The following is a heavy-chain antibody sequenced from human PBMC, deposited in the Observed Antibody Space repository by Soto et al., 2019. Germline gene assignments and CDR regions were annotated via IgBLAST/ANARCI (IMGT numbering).Heavy chain of an antibody. V-gene: IGHV4-39*01. D-gene: IGHD2-15*01. J-gene: IGHJ4*02. CDR1: GGSISIGTDY. CDR3: ARRHSHDFDDKDIYVP. CDR2: IHYSGST. Sequence: PSETLSLTCDVSGGSISIGTDYWGWIRQPPGKGLEWIGNIHYSGSTNYNPSLKSRLSISVDTSKNQFSLKLSSVTAADTAMYYCARRHSHDFDDKDIYVPWGQGTQVT.